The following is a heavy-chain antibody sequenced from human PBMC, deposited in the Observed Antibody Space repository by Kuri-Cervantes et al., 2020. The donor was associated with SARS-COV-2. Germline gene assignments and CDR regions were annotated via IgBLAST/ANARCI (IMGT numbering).Heavy chain of an antibody. CDR1: GGSFSVYY. D-gene: IGHD2-15*01. J-gene: IGHJ6*02. Sequence: SQTLSLTCAVYGGSFSVYYWSWISQPPGKGLEWIGEINHSGSTNYNPSLKSRVTVSVDTSKNQFSLKLSSVTAADTAVYYCARVVDTPYYYGMDVWGQGTTVTVSS. V-gene: IGHV4-34*01. CDR3: ARVVDTPYYYGMDV. CDR2: INHSGST.